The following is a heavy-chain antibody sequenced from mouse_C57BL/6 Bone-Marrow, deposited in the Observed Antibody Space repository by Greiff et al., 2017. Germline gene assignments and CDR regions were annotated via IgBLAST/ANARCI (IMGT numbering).Heavy chain of an antibody. CDR1: GYSITSGYY. D-gene: IGHD1-1*01. Sequence: EVKLMESGPGLVKPSPSLSLTCSVTGYSITSGYYWNWIRQFPGNKLEWMGYISYDGSNNYNPSLKNRISIPRDPSKNQFFLKLNSVTTEDTATYYCARGTYYGSSHWYFDVWGTGTTVTVSS. V-gene: IGHV3-6*01. CDR2: ISYDGSN. CDR3: ARGTYYGSSHWYFDV. J-gene: IGHJ1*03.